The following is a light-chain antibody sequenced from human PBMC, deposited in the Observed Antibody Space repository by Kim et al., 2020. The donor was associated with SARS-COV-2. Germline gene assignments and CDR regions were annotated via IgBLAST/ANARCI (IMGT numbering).Light chain of an antibody. CDR3: CSYADADNFV. Sequence: SALTQPASVSGSPGQSITISCTGSNSDVGRHNSDSWYQQHPGKAPKLIIYEGSQRPPGISDRFSGSKSGNTASLTISGLQAEDEADYFCCSYADADNFVFGGGTQLTVL. CDR1: NSDVGRHNS. V-gene: IGLV2-23*01. CDR2: EGS. J-gene: IGLJ2*01.